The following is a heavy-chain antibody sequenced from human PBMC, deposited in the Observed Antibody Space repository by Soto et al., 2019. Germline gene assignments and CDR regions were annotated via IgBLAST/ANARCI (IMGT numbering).Heavy chain of an antibody. J-gene: IGHJ5*02. CDR3: ARIPVDTSMIYWLDP. CDR2: IYYSGST. CDR1: GGSISSSRYY. D-gene: IGHD5-18*01. Sequence: SETLSLPCTVSGGSISSSRYYWGWIREPPGKGLEWIGSIYYSGSTYYNPSLKSRVIISVDTSKNLLSLKLTSVTAADTAVYYCARIPVDTSMIYWLDPWGQGTLVTV. V-gene: IGHV4-39*07.